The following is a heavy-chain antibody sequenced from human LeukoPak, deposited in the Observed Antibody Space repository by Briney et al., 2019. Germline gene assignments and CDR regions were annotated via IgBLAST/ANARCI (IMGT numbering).Heavy chain of an antibody. CDR2: INHSGST. J-gene: IGHJ6*02. CDR1: GGSFSGYY. CDR3: ARLLPRKLRFLEFKRLTYYGMDV. Sequence: SETLSLTCAVYGGSFSGYYWSWIRQPPGKGLEWIGEINHSGSTNYNTSLKSRVTISVDTSKNQFSLKLSSVTAADTAVYYCARLLPRKLRFLEFKRLTYYGMDVWGQGTTVTVSS. D-gene: IGHD3-3*01. V-gene: IGHV4-34*01.